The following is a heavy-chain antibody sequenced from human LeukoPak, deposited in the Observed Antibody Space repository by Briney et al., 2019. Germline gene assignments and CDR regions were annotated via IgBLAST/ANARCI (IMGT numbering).Heavy chain of an antibody. CDR2: ISSSSSYI. Sequence: GGSLRLSCAASGFTFSSYSMNWVPQAPGKGLEWVSSISSSSSYIYYADSVKGRFTISRDNAKNSLYLQMNSLRAEDTAVYYCARDPGSYYDILTGYGAFDIWGQGTMVTVSS. V-gene: IGHV3-21*01. J-gene: IGHJ3*02. CDR3: ARDPGSYYDILTGYGAFDI. D-gene: IGHD3-9*01. CDR1: GFTFSSYS.